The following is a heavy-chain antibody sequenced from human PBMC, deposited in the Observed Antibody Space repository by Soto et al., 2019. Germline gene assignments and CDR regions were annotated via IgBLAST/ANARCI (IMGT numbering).Heavy chain of an antibody. CDR1: GFTFSSYG. CDR2: ISYDGSNK. CDR3: AKDRIRYCSGGSCYLFDY. V-gene: IGHV3-30*18. Sequence: GGSLRLSCAASGFTFSSYGMHWVRQAPGKGLEWVAVISYDGSNKYYADSVKGRFTNSRDNSKNTLYLQMNSLRAEDTAVYYCAKDRIRYCSGGSCYLFDYWGQGTLVTVSS. D-gene: IGHD2-15*01. J-gene: IGHJ4*02.